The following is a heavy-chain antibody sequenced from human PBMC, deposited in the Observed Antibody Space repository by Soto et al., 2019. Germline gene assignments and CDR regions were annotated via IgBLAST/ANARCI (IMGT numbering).Heavy chain of an antibody. J-gene: IGHJ6*02. V-gene: IGHV3-30*18. D-gene: IGHD4-17*01. CDR2: ISYDGSNK. Sequence: QVQLVESGGGVVQPGRSLRLSCAASGFTFSSYGMHWVRQAPGKGLEWVAVISYDGSNKYYADSVKGRFTISRDNSKNTLYLQMNSLRAEDAALYYCAKDLRTTVTPIAVYYFYGMDVWGQGTTVTVSS. CDR1: GFTFSSYG. CDR3: AKDLRTTVTPIAVYYFYGMDV.